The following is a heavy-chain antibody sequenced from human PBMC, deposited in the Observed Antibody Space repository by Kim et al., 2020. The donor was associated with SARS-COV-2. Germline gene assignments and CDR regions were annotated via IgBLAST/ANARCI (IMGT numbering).Heavy chain of an antibody. CDR1: GFTFSSYD. CDR2: IGTGADT. Sequence: GGSLRLSCAASGFTFSSYDMHWVRQPTGKGLEWVSIIGTGADTYYSDSVRGRFTISRENAKSSLYLQMNSLRAEDTAVYYCAREGRNYEIDYWGQGTLVTVSS. CDR3: AREGRNYEIDY. V-gene: IGHV3-13*01. D-gene: IGHD3-16*01. J-gene: IGHJ4*02.